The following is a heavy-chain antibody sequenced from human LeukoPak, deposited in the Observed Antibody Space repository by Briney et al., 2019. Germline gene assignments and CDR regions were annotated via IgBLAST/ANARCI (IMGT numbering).Heavy chain of an antibody. CDR1: GFTFSTYA. Sequence: GGSLRLSCAASGFTFSTYAMTWVRQAPGKGLEWVSVISGSGGSTYYADSVKGRFTISRDNSKNTLYLQINSLRAEDTAGYYCAKNGRQQVVRDAFDIWGQGTMVTVSS. V-gene: IGHV3-23*01. CDR2: ISGSGGST. CDR3: AKNGRQQVVRDAFDI. D-gene: IGHD6-13*01. J-gene: IGHJ3*02.